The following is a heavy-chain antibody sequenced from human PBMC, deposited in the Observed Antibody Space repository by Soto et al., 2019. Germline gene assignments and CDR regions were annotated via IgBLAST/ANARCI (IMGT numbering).Heavy chain of an antibody. V-gene: IGHV3-73*01. CDR3: ARGQGAAIGDYYYHGMDV. J-gene: IGHJ6*02. CDR1: GVLFSGSA. CDR2: IRSRANNFAT. D-gene: IGHD2-2*02. Sequence: GGSLILSCSASGVLFSGSARHWARQASGKGLEWVGRIRSRANNFATSSAASVKGRFTFSRDDSKNTAYQQMNTLKPEDTAVYYCARGQGAAIGDYYYHGMDVWGQGTTVTVSS.